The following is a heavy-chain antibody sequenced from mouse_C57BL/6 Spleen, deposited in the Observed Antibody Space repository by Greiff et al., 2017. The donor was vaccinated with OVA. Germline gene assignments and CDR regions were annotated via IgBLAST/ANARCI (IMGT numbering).Heavy chain of an antibody. J-gene: IGHJ1*03. D-gene: IGHD2-2*01. CDR1: GYTFTSYG. V-gene: IGHV1-81*01. Sequence: QVHVKQSGAELARPGASVKLSCKASGYTFTSYGISWVKQSTEQGLEWIGEIYPRSGNTYYNEKFKGKATLTADKSSSTAYMELRSLTSEDSAVYFCARGGLRRDWYFDVWGTGTTVTVSS. CDR3: ARGGLRRDWYFDV. CDR2: IYPRSGNT.